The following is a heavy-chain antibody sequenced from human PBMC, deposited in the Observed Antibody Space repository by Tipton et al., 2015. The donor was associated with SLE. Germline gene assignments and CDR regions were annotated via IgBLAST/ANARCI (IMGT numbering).Heavy chain of an antibody. V-gene: IGHV4-4*07. CDR3: ARGGGSYYDY. D-gene: IGHD1-26*01. CDR1: GGSISDYY. J-gene: IGHJ4*02. Sequence: TLSLTCTVSGGSISDYYWSWIRQPAGKGLEWIGRIYSSGSTIYNPSLKSRLTLSLDMSSSQFSLRVRSVTAADTAVYYCARGGGSYYDYWGQGTLVTVSP. CDR2: IYSSGST.